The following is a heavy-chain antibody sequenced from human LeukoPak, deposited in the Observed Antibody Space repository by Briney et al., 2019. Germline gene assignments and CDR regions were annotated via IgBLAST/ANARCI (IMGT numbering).Heavy chain of an antibody. CDR2: ISSNGGST. CDR3: VKDLYSSSWVFDY. V-gene: IGHV3-64D*06. Sequence: GGSLRLSCSASGFTFSSYAMHWVRQAPGKGLGYVSAISSNGGSTYYADSVKGRFTISRDNSKNTLYLQMSSLRAEDTAVYYCVKDLYSSSWVFDYWGQGTLVTVSS. CDR1: GFTFSSYA. D-gene: IGHD6-13*01. J-gene: IGHJ4*02.